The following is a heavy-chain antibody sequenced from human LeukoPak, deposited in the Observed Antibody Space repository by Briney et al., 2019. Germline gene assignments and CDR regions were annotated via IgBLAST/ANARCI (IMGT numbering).Heavy chain of an antibody. D-gene: IGHD3-10*01. Sequence: GGSLRLSCAASGFTFSSYSMNWVRQAPGKGLEWVSSISSSSSYIYYADSVKGRFTISRDNTKNSVYLQMDSLRVDDTAVYYCARGWDAGSSLWGQGTLVSVSS. J-gene: IGHJ4*02. CDR3: ARGWDAGSSL. V-gene: IGHV3-21*01. CDR1: GFTFSSYS. CDR2: ISSSSSYI.